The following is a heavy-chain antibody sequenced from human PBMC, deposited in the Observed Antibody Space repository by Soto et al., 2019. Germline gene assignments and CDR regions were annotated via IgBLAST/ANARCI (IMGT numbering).Heavy chain of an antibody. Sequence: QVHLVESGGGIVQPGTSLRLSCAASGFSFTKYGMHWVRQAPGKGLEWVAYVSSDGSNQYYADSVKGRFTISRDNSKSTLYLQLYSLRVDDTAVYYCAKDRVIQLRPIWPDPWGQGTLVTVSS. J-gene: IGHJ5*02. D-gene: IGHD2-2*01. V-gene: IGHV3-30*18. CDR1: GFSFTKYG. CDR2: VSSDGSNQ. CDR3: AKDRVIQLRPIWPDP.